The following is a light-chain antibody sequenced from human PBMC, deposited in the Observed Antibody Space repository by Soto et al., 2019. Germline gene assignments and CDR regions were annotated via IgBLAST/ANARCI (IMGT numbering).Light chain of an antibody. CDR1: SSNIGRNT. CDR3: SSNAGSNNYVV. J-gene: IGLJ2*01. CDR2: RNS. Sequence: QSGLTQPPSASGTPGQRIIISCSGSSSNIGRNTVNWYQHLPGRAPKVLIYRNSHRPSGVPDRFSGSQSGSSASLAISGLQSEDEADYYCSSNAGSNNYVVFGGGTKVTVL. V-gene: IGLV1-44*01.